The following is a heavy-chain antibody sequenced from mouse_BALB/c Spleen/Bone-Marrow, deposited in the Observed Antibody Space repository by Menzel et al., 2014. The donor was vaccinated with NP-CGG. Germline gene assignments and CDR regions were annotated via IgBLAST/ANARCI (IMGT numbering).Heavy chain of an antibody. CDR2: ILPGSDNT. J-gene: IGHJ2*01. V-gene: IGHV1-9*01. Sequence: VQLQQSGGELTKPGASVKISCKATGYTFSNYWIQWVKQRPGHGPEWIGEILPGSDNTNYNEKFKGKATFTADTSSNTAYMQLSSLTSEDSAVYYCARGNPFDFWGQGTTLTVSS. CDR3: ARGNPFDF. CDR1: GYTFSNYW.